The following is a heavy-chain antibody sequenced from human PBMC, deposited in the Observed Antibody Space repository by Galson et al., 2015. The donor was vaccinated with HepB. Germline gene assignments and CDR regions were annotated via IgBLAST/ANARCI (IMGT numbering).Heavy chain of an antibody. V-gene: IGHV3-30*04. D-gene: IGHD5-18*01. CDR2: ISYDGSNK. J-gene: IGHJ4*02. CDR3: ATYTYGYGVGFDY. Sequence: LRLSCAASTFIFSSYAMHWVRQAPGKGLEWVALISYDGSNKYYADSVRGRFTISRDNSKNTLYLQMNNLRTEDTAVHYCATYTYGYGVGFDYWGQGTLVTVSS. CDR1: TFIFSSYA.